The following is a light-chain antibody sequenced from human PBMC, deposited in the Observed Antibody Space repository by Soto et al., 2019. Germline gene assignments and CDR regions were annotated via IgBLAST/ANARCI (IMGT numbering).Light chain of an antibody. Sequence: ILLTQSPATLSLSPGERATLSCRASQTISTYLAWYQQKPGQAPSLLIYDASKRATGIPARFSGSGSGTDFTLTISSAEPEDFAVYYCQPGYNRPTFGQGTRLEIK. CDR1: QTISTY. CDR3: QPGYNRPT. J-gene: IGKJ5*01. V-gene: IGKV3-11*01. CDR2: DAS.